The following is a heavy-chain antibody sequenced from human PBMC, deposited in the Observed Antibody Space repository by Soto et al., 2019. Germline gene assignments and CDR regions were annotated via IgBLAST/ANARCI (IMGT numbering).Heavy chain of an antibody. Sequence: GGSLRLSCAASGFTFSSYWMSWVRQAPGKGLEWVANIKQDGSEKYYVDSVKGRFTMSRYNAKNSLYLQMNSLRAEDTAVYYCARDLSGYDFLSGYRDYLGQGTLVTVSS. CDR1: GFTFSSYW. CDR3: ARDLSGYDFLSGYRDY. J-gene: IGHJ4*02. CDR2: IKQDGSEK. D-gene: IGHD3-3*01. V-gene: IGHV3-7*01.